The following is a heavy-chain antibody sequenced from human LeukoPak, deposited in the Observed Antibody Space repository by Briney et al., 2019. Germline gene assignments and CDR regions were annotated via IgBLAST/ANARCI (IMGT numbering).Heavy chain of an antibody. J-gene: IGHJ6*04. Sequence: PGGTLRLSCAASGFTFSSYEMNWVRQAPGKGLEGGSYISSSGSTIYYAGSVKGRFTISRDNAKNSLYLQMNSLRAVDTAVYYCAELGITMIGGVWGKGTTVTISS. V-gene: IGHV3-48*03. CDR2: ISSSGSTI. CDR3: AELGITMIGGV. CDR1: GFTFSSYE. D-gene: IGHD3-10*02.